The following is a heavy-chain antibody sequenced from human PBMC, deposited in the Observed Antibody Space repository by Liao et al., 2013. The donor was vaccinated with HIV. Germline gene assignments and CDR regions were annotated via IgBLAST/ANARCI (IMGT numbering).Heavy chain of an antibody. J-gene: IGHJ2*01. D-gene: IGHD2-8*01. Sequence: QVQLQQWGAGLLKPSETLSLTCTVSGGSIGSGSYYWSWIRQPAGKGLEWIGRIYTSGSTNYNPSLKSRVTISVDTSKNQFSLKLSSVTAADTAVYYCALGRDCTNGVCYTTGYFDLWGRGTLVTVSS. CDR3: ALGRDCTNGVCYTTGYFDL. CDR2: IYTSGST. V-gene: IGHV4-61*02. CDR1: GGSIGSGSYY.